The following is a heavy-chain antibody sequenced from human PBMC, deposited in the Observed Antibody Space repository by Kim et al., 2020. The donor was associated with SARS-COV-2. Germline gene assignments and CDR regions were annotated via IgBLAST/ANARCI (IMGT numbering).Heavy chain of an antibody. Sequence: NYAQKLQGRVTMTTNTSTSTAYMELRRLRSDDTAVYYCAKRRDGYNSLDYWGQGTLVTVSS. CDR3: AKRRDGYNSLDY. D-gene: IGHD5-12*01. V-gene: IGHV1-18*01. J-gene: IGHJ4*02.